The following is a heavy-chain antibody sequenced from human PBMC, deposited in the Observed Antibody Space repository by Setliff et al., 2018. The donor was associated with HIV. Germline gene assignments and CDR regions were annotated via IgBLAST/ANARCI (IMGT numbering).Heavy chain of an antibody. Sequence: SETLRLSCAATGISFSHAWMHWVRQPPGKGLEWIGEISHSGSTNYNPSLKSRVTISVDTSKNQFSLNLSSVTAADTALYYCARGHPPPLTMVRGVIRFGYMDVWGKGTTVTVSS. J-gene: IGHJ6*03. D-gene: IGHD3-10*01. CDR2: ISHSGST. CDR3: ARGHPPPLTMVRGVIRFGYMDV. CDR1: GISFSHAW. V-gene: IGHV4-34*01.